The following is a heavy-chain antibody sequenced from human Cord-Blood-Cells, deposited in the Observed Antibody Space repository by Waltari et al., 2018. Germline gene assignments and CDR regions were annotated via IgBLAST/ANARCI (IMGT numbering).Heavy chain of an antibody. CDR1: GFTFSSYW. V-gene: IGHV3-7*01. D-gene: IGHD6-13*01. CDR3: ARDNKQQLVPGDY. Sequence: EVQLVESGGGLVQPGGSLRLSCAASGFTFSSYWMSWVRQAPGKGMEWVANMKQDGSEKYYGDSVKGRFTISRDNAKNSLYLQMNSLRAEDTAVYYGARDNKQQLVPGDYWGQGTLVTVSS. CDR2: MKQDGSEK. J-gene: IGHJ4*02.